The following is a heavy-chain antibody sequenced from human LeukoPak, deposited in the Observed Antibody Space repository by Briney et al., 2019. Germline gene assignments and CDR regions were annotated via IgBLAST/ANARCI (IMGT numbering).Heavy chain of an antibody. J-gene: IGHJ6*02. CDR2: ISSSGSTI. D-gene: IGHD6-13*01. CDR1: GFTFSSYE. CDR3: ARDSSSPYYYGMDV. V-gene: IGHV3-48*03. Sequence: GGSLRLSCAASGFTFSSYEMNWVRQAPGKGLEWVSYISSSGSTIYYAGSVKGRFTISRDNAKNSLYLQMNSLRAEDTAVYYCARDSSSPYYYGMDVWGQGTTVTVSS.